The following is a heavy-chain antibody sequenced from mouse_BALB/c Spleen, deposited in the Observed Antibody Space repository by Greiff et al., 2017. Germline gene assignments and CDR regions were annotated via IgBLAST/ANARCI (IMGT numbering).Heavy chain of an antibody. CDR2: ISYDGSN. CDR1: GYSITSGYY. CDR3: ARENPTATGWFAY. V-gene: IGHV3-6*02. D-gene: IGHD1-2*01. J-gene: IGHJ3*01. Sequence: ESGPGLVKPSQSLSLTCSVTGYSITSGYYWNWIRQFPGNKLEWMGYISYDGSNNYNPSLKNRISITRDTSKNQFFLKLNSVTTEDTATYYCARENPTATGWFAYWGQGTLVTVSA.